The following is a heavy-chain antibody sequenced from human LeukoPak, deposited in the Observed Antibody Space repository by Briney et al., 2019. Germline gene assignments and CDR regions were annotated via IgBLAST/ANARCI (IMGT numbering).Heavy chain of an antibody. CDR2: ISGSGGST. J-gene: IGHJ4*02. D-gene: IGHD3-9*01. CDR3: AKDSTRLYYDILTGYSYTVDY. CDR1: GFTFSSYA. Sequence: PGGSLRLSCAASGFTFSSYAMSWVRQAPGKGLEWVSAISGSGGSTYYADSVKGRFTISRDNSKNTLYLQMNSLRAEDTAVYYCAKDSTRLYYDILTGYSYTVDYWGRGTLVTVSS. V-gene: IGHV3-23*01.